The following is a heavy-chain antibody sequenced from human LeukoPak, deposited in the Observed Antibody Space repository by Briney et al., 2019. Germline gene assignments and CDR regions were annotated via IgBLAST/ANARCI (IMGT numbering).Heavy chain of an antibody. J-gene: IGHJ4*02. CDR3: ARVAPKPN. D-gene: IGHD1-14*01. Sequence: SETLSLTCTVAGGSSSSYYWSWSRQPPGKVLERIGYIYYSGSTNYNPSLKSRVTISVDTSKNQFSLKLSSVTAADTAVYYCARVAPKPNWGQGTLVTVSS. CDR2: IYYSGST. CDR1: GGSSSSYY. V-gene: IGHV4-59*01.